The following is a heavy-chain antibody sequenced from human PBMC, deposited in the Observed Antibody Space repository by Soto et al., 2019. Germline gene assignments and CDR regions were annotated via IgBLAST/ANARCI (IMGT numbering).Heavy chain of an antibody. J-gene: IGHJ6*03. CDR3: VKPSGDCSSTSCYGYYYHYMDV. CDR2: ISGSGSST. D-gene: IGHD2-2*01. V-gene: IGHV3-23*01. Sequence: GGSLRLSCAASGFTFSSYAMSWVRQAPGKGLEWVSVISGSGSSTKYTDSVKGRFTISRDNSKNNLYLQMNSLRAEDTAVYYCVKPSGDCSSTSCYGYYYHYMDVWGKGTTVTVSS. CDR1: GFTFSSYA.